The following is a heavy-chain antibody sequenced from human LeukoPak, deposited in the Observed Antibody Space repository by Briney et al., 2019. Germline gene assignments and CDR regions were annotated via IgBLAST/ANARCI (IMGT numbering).Heavy chain of an antibody. V-gene: IGHV3-30-3*01. CDR3: AKDHSGGQEALDY. CDR2: ISYDGSNK. Sequence: PGGSLRLSCAASGFTFSSYAMHWVRQAPGKGLEWVAVISYDGSNKYYADSVKGRFTISRDNSKNTLYLQMNSLGAEDTAVYYCAKDHSGGQEALDYWGQGTLVTVSS. J-gene: IGHJ4*02. CDR1: GFTFSSYA. D-gene: IGHD3-16*01.